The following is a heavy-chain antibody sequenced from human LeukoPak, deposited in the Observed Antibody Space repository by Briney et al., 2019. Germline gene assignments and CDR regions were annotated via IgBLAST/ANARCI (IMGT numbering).Heavy chain of an antibody. D-gene: IGHD3-10*01. V-gene: IGHV4-39*07. J-gene: IGHJ4*02. CDR3: ARAYYYGTGSYPAAFDY. CDR1: GGSINSSNYY. Sequence: KASETLSLTCTVSGGSINSSNYYWGWIRQPPGKGLEWIESIYYTGSTYQNQSLKSRVTISVDTSKNQFSLKLRSVTAADTAVYYCARAYYYGTGSYPAAFDYWGQGSLVTVSS. CDR2: IYYTGST.